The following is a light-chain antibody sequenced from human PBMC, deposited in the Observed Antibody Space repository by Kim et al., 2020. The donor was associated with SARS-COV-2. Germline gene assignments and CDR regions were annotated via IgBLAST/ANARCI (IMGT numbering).Light chain of an antibody. CDR2: DSS. V-gene: IGKV3-20*01. CDR1: QSVSSRY. Sequence: IVLTQSPGTLSLSPGERAALSCRASQSVSSRYFAWYQQKPGQAPRLLIYDSSSRATGVPDRFSGSGSGTDFTLTISRLEPEDFAVYYCQQYGCLPLMYSFGQETDLEI. CDR3: QQYGCLPLMYS. J-gene: IGKJ2*03.